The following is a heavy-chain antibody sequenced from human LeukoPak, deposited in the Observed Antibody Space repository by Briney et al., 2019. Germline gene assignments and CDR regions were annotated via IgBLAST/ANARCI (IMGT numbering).Heavy chain of an antibody. Sequence: SETLSLTCTVSAYSISSGYYWGWIRQPPGKGLECIGTIYHSGSTYYNPSLKSRVTISVDTSKNQFSLKLSSVTAADTAVYYCARAVLRYFDWDQYYYYMDVWGKGTTVTVSS. D-gene: IGHD3-9*01. CDR1: AYSISSGYY. J-gene: IGHJ6*03. V-gene: IGHV4-38-2*02. CDR3: ARAVLRYFDWDQYYYYMDV. CDR2: IYHSGST.